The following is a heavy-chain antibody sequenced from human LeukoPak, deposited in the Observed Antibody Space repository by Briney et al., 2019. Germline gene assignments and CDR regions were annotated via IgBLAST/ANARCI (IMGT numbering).Heavy chain of an antibody. CDR3: ARDGTNPYYYYYYMDV. D-gene: IGHD1-26*01. V-gene: IGHV3-11*04. Sequence: PGGSLRLSCAASGFTFSDYYMSWIRQAPGKGLEWVSYISSSGSTIYYADSVKGRFTISRDNAKNSLYLQMNSLRAEDTAVYYCARDGTNPYYYYYYMDVWGKGTTVTVSS. J-gene: IGHJ6*03. CDR2: ISSSGSTI. CDR1: GFTFSDYY.